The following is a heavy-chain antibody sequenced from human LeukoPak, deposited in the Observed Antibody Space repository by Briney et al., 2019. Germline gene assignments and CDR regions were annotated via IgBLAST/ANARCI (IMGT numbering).Heavy chain of an antibody. CDR2: ISYDGSNK. J-gene: IGHJ4*02. D-gene: IGHD6-13*01. CDR3: ARDSSSWTPAFDY. V-gene: IGHV3-30*04. Sequence: GGSLRLSCAASGFTFSSYAMHWVRQAPGKGLEWVAVISYDGSNKYYADSVKGRFTISRDNSKNTLYLQMNSLRAEDTAVYYCARDSSSWTPAFDYWGQGTLVTVSS. CDR1: GFTFSSYA.